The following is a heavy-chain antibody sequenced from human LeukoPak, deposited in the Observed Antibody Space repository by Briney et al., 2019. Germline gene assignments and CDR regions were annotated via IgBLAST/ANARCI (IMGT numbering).Heavy chain of an antibody. CDR2: MNPNSGNT. CDR3: ARGGDTDFDY. D-gene: IGHD2-21*01. J-gene: IGHJ4*02. V-gene: IGHV1-8*02. CDR1: GYTFTSYY. Sequence: GASVKVSCKASGYTFTSYYMHWVRQATGQGLEWMGWMNPNSGNTGYAQKFQGRVTMTRNTSISTAYMELSSLRSEDTAVYYCARGGDTDFDYWGQGTLVTVSS.